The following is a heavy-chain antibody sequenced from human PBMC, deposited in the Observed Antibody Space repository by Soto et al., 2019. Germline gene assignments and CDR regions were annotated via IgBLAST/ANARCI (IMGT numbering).Heavy chain of an antibody. CDR3: SRGLFTGDY. CDR2: INPMGGST. CDR1: GYTFTSSY. V-gene: IGHV1-46*03. Sequence: QVQLVQSGAEVKKPGASVKVSCQASGYTFTSSYIHWVRQAPGQGLEWMAIINPMGGSTNYAQRFKCRVTLTMDTSASTVYMDLSSLRSEDTAVYYCSRGLFTGDYWGQGTLVTVSS. J-gene: IGHJ4*02. D-gene: IGHD3-22*01.